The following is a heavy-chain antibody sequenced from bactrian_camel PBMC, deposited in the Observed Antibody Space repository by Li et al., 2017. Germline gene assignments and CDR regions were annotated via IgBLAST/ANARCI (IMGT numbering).Heavy chain of an antibody. CDR3: AADRPLTAHGEIRCSESPAFDW. D-gene: IGHD1*01. V-gene: IGHV3S63*01. J-gene: IGHJ4*01. CDR1: GLTFGDSD. CDR2: LSSSDGSI. Sequence: VQLVESGGGSVQSGGSLTLSCTASGLTFGDSDMGWYRQAPGNECELVSTLSSSDGSIYYAPFTQGRFTISQDNAKNTLYLQMNDLKPEDTAMYYCAADRPLTAHGEIRCSESPAFDWWGQGTQVTVS.